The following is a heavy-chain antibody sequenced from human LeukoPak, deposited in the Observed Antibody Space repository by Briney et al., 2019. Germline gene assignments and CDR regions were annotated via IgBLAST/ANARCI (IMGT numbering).Heavy chain of an antibody. J-gene: IGHJ3*02. D-gene: IGHD2-2*01. CDR2: IIPILGIA. V-gene: IGHV1-69*04. CDR3: ARDRSIVPAATDDAFDI. CDR1: GGTFSSYT. Sequence: SVKVSCKASGGTFSSYTISWVRQAPGQGLEWMGRIIPILGIANYAQKFQGRVTITADKSTSTAYMKLSSLRSEDTAVYYCARDRSIVPAATDDAFDIWGQGTMVTVSS.